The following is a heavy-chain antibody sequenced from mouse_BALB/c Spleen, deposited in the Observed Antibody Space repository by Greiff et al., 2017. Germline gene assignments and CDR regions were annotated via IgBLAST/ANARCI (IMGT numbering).Heavy chain of an antibody. D-gene: IGHD1-1*01. CDR2: INPSSGYT. CDR3: ARNYGSSYFDY. CDR1: GYTFTSYT. Sequence: QVQLKESGAELARPGASVKMSCKASGYTFTSYTMHWVNQRPGQGLEWIGYINPSSGYTNYNQKFKDKATLTADKSSSTAYMQLSSLTSEDSAVYYCARNYGSSYFDYWGQGTTLTVSS. V-gene: IGHV1-4*01. J-gene: IGHJ2*01.